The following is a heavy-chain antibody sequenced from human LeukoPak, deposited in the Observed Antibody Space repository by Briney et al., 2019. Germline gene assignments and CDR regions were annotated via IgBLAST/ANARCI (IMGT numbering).Heavy chain of an antibody. CDR2: ISSSSSTI. CDR3: ARDPHPTYYYDSSGYTEDY. V-gene: IGHV3-48*04. Sequence: GGSLRLSCAASGFTFSSYSMNWVRQAPGKGLEWVSYISSSSSTIYYADSVKGRFTISRDNAKNSLYLQMNSLRAEDTAVYYCARDPHPTYYYDSSGYTEDYWGQGTLVTVSS. J-gene: IGHJ4*02. D-gene: IGHD3-22*01. CDR1: GFTFSSYS.